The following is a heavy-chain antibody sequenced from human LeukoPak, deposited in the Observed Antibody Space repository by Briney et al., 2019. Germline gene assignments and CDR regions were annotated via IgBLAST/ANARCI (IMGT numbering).Heavy chain of an antibody. CDR1: GYTFTSYG. D-gene: IGHD2-2*01. J-gene: IGHJ1*01. CDR2: ISAYNGNT. V-gene: IGHV1-18*01. CDR3: ARDGYQPLDVTYFQH. Sequence: ASVKVSCKASGYTFTSYGISWVRQAPGQGLEWMGWISAYNGNTKNAQKLQGRVTMTTDTSTSTAYMELRSLRPDDTAVYYCARDGYQPLDVTYFQHWGQGTLVTVSS.